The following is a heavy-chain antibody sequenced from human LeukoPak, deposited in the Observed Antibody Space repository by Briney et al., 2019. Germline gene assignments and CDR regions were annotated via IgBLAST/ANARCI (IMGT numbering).Heavy chain of an antibody. CDR2: IKHDGSEK. J-gene: IGHJ4*02. V-gene: IGHV3-7*01. D-gene: IGHD6-6*01. Sequence: PGGSLRLSCAASGFTFTNYWMSWVRQAPGKGLEWVANIKHDGSEKYYVDSVEGRFTISRDNVENSLSLQMNSLRGEDTAVYYCVRALGSSSADYWGQGTLVTVSS. CDR1: GFTFTNYW. CDR3: VRALGSSSADY.